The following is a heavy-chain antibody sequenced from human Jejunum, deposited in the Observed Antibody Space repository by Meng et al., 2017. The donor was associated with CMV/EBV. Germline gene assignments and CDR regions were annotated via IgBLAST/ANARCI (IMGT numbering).Heavy chain of an antibody. CDR1: GHTFNGYY. Sequence: ASGHTFNGYYVHWVRQAPGQGLEWLGWVNSGSGGTSYAEKFQGRITMTRDTSISTTYMELSGLRFDDTAMYYCVSLVTLRQGVAYWGQGTLVTVSS. CDR3: VSLVTLRQGVAY. V-gene: IGHV1-2*02. D-gene: IGHD2-21*02. J-gene: IGHJ4*02. CDR2: VNSGSGGT.